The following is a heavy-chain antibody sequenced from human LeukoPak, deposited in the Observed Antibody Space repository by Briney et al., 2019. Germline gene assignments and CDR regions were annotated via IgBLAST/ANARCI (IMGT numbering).Heavy chain of an antibody. Sequence: GESLQISCKGSGQTFKNPWIAWVRQKPGKGLEWMGVIYPDDSDTRYSPSFQGQVTISVDKSISTAYLQWSSLEASDTAMYYCARSAGYCTDSVCYAFNWFDLWGQGTLVTVSS. J-gene: IGHJ5*02. V-gene: IGHV5-51*01. CDR2: IYPDDSDT. D-gene: IGHD2-8*02. CDR3: ARSAGYCTDSVCYAFNWFDL. CDR1: GQTFKNPW.